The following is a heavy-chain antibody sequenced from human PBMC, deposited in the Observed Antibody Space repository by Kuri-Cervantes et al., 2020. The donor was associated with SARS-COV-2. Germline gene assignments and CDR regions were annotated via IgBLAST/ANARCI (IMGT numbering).Heavy chain of an antibody. J-gene: IGHJ4*02. CDR2: ISHDGKNK. V-gene: IGHV3-30*18. D-gene: IGHD2-21*01. CDR1: GFNFSRTD. Sequence: GGSLRLSCAASGFNFSRTDMHWVRQAPGKGLEWAAVISHDGKNKKCIASGKGRFTISRDNSQNTLYLHMKSLRSGDTAMYYCAKDRVGVQDFWGQGTLVTVSS. CDR3: AKDRVGVQDF.